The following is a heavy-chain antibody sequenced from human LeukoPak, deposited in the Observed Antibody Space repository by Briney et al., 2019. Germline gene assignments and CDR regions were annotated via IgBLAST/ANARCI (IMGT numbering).Heavy chain of an antibody. D-gene: IGHD1-20*01. CDR3: ARGNWFFDF. CDR1: GASFSGYK. CDR2: ITDDGDT. V-gene: IGHV4-34*01. Sequence: SETLSLTCAVYGASFSGYKWNWIRQSPGKGLEWLGEITDDGDTNYNPSLESRVTISGDTSNNQFSMKLTSVTAADTAVYFCARGNWFFDFWGQGTLVTVSS. J-gene: IGHJ4*02.